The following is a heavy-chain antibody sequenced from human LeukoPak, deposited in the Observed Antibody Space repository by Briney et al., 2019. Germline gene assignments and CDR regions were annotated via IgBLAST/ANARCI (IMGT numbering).Heavy chain of an antibody. Sequence: PSETLSLTCTVSGDSIDSYYWSWIRQPLGEGLQWIGYVFYSGPTNYDASLRSRVAISVDRSKNQFSLKLTSVSAADTAVYYCAGRSARYFDSWGQGTLVTVSS. V-gene: IGHV4-59*01. CDR1: GDSIDSYY. D-gene: IGHD1-26*01. J-gene: IGHJ4*02. CDR3: AGRSARYFDS. CDR2: VFYSGPT.